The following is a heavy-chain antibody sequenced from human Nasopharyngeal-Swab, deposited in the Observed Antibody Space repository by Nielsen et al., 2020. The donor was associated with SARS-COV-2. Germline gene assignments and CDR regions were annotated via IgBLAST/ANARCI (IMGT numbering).Heavy chain of an antibody. Sequence: GVLKISCAASGFTFSTYWMHWVRQAPGKGLVWVSRTNTDGSSTYYADSVKGRFTISRDNSKNTLYLQMNSLRAEDTAVYYCASSGLARRDLGYWGQGTLVTVSS. CDR3: ASSGLARRDLGY. CDR1: GFTFSTYW. CDR2: TNTDGSST. D-gene: IGHD3-16*01. J-gene: IGHJ4*02. V-gene: IGHV3-74*01.